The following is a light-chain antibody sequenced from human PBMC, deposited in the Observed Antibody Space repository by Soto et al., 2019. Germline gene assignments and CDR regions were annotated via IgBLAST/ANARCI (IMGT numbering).Light chain of an antibody. CDR3: SAWDDSLSAFYV. CDR1: SSNIGSNY. J-gene: IGLJ1*01. V-gene: IGLV1-47*01. Sequence: QSVLTQPPSASGTPGQRVTISCSGSSSNIGSNYVYWYQQLPGTAPKLLIYRNNQRPSGVPDRFSGSKSGTSASLAISGLRSEDEDEYYCSAWDDSLSAFYVFGTGTKVTVL. CDR2: RNN.